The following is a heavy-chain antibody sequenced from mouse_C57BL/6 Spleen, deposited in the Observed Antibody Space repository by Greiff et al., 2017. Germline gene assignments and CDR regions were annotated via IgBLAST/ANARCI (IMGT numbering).Heavy chain of an antibody. CDR2: INPGSGGT. D-gene: IGHD2-3*01. J-gene: IGHJ2*01. V-gene: IGHV1-54*01. Sequence: QVQLQQSGAELVRPGTSVKVSCKASGYAFTNYLIEWVKQRPGQGLEGIGVINPGSGGTNYNEKFKGKATLTADKSSSTAYMQLSSLTSEDSAVYFCARTDGYYRYFDYWGQGTTLTVSS. CDR1: GYAFTNYL. CDR3: ARTDGYYRYFDY.